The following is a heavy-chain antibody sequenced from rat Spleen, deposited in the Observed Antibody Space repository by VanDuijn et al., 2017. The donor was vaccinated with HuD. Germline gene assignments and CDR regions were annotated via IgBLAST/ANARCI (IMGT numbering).Heavy chain of an antibody. CDR3: ARYGSYDNWFAY. Sequence: EVQLVESGGGLVQPGRSLKLSCVASGFTFNNYWMTWIRQAPGKGLEWVASITHNDGTTYYPDSVEGRFTVSRDNARSTLYLQMNSLRSEDTATYYCARYGSYDNWFAYWGQGTLVTVSS. D-gene: IGHD1-12*02. V-gene: IGHV5-31*01. J-gene: IGHJ3*01. CDR1: GFTFNNYW. CDR2: ITHNDGTT.